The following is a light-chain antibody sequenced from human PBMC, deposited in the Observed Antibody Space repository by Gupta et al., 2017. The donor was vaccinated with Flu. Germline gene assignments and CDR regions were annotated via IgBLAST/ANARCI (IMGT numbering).Light chain of an antibody. V-gene: IGKV1-39*01. CDR2: GAS. CDR1: QSISNY. CDR3: QQSNSVPWT. Sequence: SARSASVGDRVTITCRASQSISNYLNWYQQKSGKAPEVLIYGASTLQSGVPSRFSGSGSGTDFTLSISSLQPEDSATYYCQQSNSVPWTFGQGTKVEIK. J-gene: IGKJ1*01.